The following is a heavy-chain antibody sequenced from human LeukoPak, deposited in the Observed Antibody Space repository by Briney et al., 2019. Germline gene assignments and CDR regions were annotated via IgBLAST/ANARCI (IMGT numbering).Heavy chain of an antibody. V-gene: IGHV1-2*02. D-gene: IGHD3-22*01. CDR1: GYTFTGYY. Sequence: ASVKVSCKASGYTFTGYYMHWVRQAPGQGLEWMGWINPNSGGTNYAQKFQGRVTMTRNTSISTAYMELSRLRSDDTAVNYCARDPREYYYDSSGYSRLGDWGQGTLVTVSS. CDR3: ARDPREYYYDSSGYSRLGD. J-gene: IGHJ4*02. CDR2: INPNSGGT.